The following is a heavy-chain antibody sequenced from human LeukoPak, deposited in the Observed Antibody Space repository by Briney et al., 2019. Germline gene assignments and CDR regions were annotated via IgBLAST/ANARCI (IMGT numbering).Heavy chain of an antibody. J-gene: IGHJ3*02. Sequence: SETLSLTCTVSGYSISSGYYWGWIRQPPGKGLEWIGSIYHSGSTYYNPSLKSRVTISVDTSKNQFSLKLSSVTAADTAVYYCAREGGYDFWSGYYTGMDAFDIWGQETMVTVSS. D-gene: IGHD3-3*01. CDR2: IYHSGST. CDR3: AREGGYDFWSGYYTGMDAFDI. V-gene: IGHV4-38-2*02. CDR1: GYSISSGYY.